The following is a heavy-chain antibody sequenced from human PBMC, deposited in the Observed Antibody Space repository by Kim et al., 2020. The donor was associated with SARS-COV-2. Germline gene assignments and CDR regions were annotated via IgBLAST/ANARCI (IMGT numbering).Heavy chain of an antibody. D-gene: IGHD1-26*01. J-gene: IGHJ4*02. CDR3: ARMEGQWELGFWVDY. Sequence: SETLSLTCTVSGGSISSSSYYWGWIRQPPGKGLEWIGSIYYSGSTYYNPSLKSRVTISVDTSKNQFSLKLSSVTAADTAVYYCARMEGQWELGFWVDYWGQGTLVTVSS. CDR2: IYYSGST. CDR1: GGSISSSSYY. V-gene: IGHV4-39*01.